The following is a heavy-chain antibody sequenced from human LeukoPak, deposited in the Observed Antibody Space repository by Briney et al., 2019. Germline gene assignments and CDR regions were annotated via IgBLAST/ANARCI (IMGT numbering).Heavy chain of an antibody. V-gene: IGHV3-48*01. CDR3: ARGPLYRYSGSYSDY. D-gene: IGHD1-26*01. CDR1: GFTFSSYS. J-gene: IGHJ4*02. CDR2: ISGSSSTI. Sequence: GGSLRLSCAASGFTFSSYSMNWVRQAPGKGLEWVSYISGSSSTIYYADSAKGRFTISRDNAKNSLYLQMNSLRAEDTAVYYCARGPLYRYSGSYSDYWGQGTLVTVSS.